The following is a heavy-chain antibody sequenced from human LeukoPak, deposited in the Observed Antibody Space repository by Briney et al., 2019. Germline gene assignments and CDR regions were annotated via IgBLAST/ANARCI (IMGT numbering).Heavy chain of an antibody. CDR3: SRIRGDILTGRKYYYYGLDV. V-gene: IGHV3-49*03. CDR1: ELIFGDYA. Sequence: GGSLRLSCTVSELIFGDYAMRWLRHAPATGLESLGFTRSLAYVGTTEHAASVKGRFIISRDDSKSIAYLQLNSLKTEDTAVYYCSRIRGDILTGRKYYYYGLDVWGQGTTVTVSS. CDR2: TRSLAYVGTT. D-gene: IGHD3-9*01. J-gene: IGHJ6*02.